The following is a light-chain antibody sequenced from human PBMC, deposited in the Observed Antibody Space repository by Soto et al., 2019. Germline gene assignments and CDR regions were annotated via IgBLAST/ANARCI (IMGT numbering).Light chain of an antibody. J-gene: IGKJ2*01. V-gene: IGKV3-15*01. CDR1: QSVSSN. Sequence: EILMTQSPATLSVSPGERATLSCRASQSVSSNLAWYQQKPGQAPRLLIYGASTRATGIPARFSGSGSGTDFTLTISSLQSEDFAVYYCHQYNHWYTFGQGTKLEIK. CDR3: HQYNHWYT. CDR2: GAS.